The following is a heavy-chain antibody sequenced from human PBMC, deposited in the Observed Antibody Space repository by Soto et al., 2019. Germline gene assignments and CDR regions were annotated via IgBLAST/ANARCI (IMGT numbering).Heavy chain of an antibody. CDR3: ARSVFP. Sequence: SETLSLTCTVSGGSISGYYWSWIRQPPGKGLEWIGYIYYSGSTSYNPSLRSRLTISVDKSKNQFSLRLTSVTAADTAVYYCARSVFPWGQGTLVTVSS. J-gene: IGHJ5*02. CDR2: IYYSGST. V-gene: IGHV4-59*12. CDR1: GGSISGYY.